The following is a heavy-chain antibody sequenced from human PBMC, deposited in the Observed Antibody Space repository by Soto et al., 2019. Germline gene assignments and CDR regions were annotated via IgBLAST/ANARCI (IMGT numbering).Heavy chain of an antibody. CDR1: GFTFTSSA. Sequence: ASVKVSCKASGFTFTSSAVQWVRQARGQRLEWIGWIVVGSGNTNYAQKFQGRVTITRDMSTSTAYMELSSLRSEDTAVYYCAAGYCSGGSCYSYFDYWGQGTLVTVSS. CDR3: AAGYCSGGSCYSYFDY. CDR2: IVVGSGNT. D-gene: IGHD2-15*01. J-gene: IGHJ4*02. V-gene: IGHV1-58*01.